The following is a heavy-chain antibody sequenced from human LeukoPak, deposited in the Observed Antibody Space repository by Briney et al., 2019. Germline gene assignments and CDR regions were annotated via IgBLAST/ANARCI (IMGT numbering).Heavy chain of an antibody. D-gene: IGHD6-13*01. CDR1: GGSISTYY. Sequence: PSETPSLTCSVSGGSISTYYWSWIRQPPGKGLEWIGYIYYSGSTSYNPSLKSRVTISVDTSKNQFSLDLSSVTAADTAVYYCARHGIVDSSRKYYFDYWGQGTLVTVSS. CDR2: IYYSGST. J-gene: IGHJ4*02. CDR3: ARHGIVDSSRKYYFDY. V-gene: IGHV4-59*08.